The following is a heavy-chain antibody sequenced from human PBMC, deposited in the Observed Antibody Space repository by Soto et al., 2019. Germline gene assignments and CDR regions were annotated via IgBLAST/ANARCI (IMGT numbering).Heavy chain of an antibody. Sequence: GSGPTLVNPTETLTLTCTFSGFSLSNARMGVSWIRQPPGKALEWLAHIFSNDEKSYSTSLKSRLTISKDTSKSQVVLTMTNMDPVDTATYYCARIRGYDFWSGYYPFDYWGQGTLVTVSS. CDR2: IFSNDEK. CDR3: ARIRGYDFWSGYYPFDY. D-gene: IGHD3-3*01. V-gene: IGHV2-26*01. CDR1: GFSLSNARMG. J-gene: IGHJ4*02.